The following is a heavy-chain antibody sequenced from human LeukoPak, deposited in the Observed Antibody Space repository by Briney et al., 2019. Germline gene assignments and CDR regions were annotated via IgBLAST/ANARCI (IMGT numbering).Heavy chain of an antibody. CDR3: AKRGDAYNFGY. Sequence: GGSLRLSCAASGFTFSSYGMHWVRQAPGKGLEWVGVTFYDGSQKYYADSLNGRFTISRDSSKNTLYLQMNSLRTEDTAVYYCAKRGDAYNFGYWGQGTLVTVSS. CDR2: TFYDGSQK. J-gene: IGHJ4*02. V-gene: IGHV3-30*18. CDR1: GFTFSSYG. D-gene: IGHD5-24*01.